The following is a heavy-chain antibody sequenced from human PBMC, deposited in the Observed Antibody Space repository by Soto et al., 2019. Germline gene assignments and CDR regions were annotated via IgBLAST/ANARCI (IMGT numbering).Heavy chain of an antibody. CDR3: AKVNTAMVTDAFDI. V-gene: IGHV3-23*01. Sequence: GGSLRLSCAASGFTFSNYAMGWVRQAPGKGLECVSLLSGSGTSTYYGDSVKGQFTISRDNSKNTMYLQMNSLRAEDTAVYYCAKVNTAMVTDAFDIWGQGTTVTV. CDR1: GFTFSNYA. CDR2: LSGSGTST. D-gene: IGHD5-18*01. J-gene: IGHJ3*02.